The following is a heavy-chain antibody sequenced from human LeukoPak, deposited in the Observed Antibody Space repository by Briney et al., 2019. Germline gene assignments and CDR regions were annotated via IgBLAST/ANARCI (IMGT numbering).Heavy chain of an antibody. V-gene: IGHV3-15*01. D-gene: IGHD3-22*01. CDR1: GFPFSNAW. CDR3: TTARSYYYDTSGYPPY. Sequence: GGPLRLSCSACGFPFSNAWVNWLREAPGRGLEWVGRIKTKTDGGTTDYAAPVKGRFTITRDDSKNTLYLQMNSLKTEDTAVYYCTTARSYYYDTSGYPPYWGQGTLVTVSS. J-gene: IGHJ4*02. CDR2: IKTKTDGGTT.